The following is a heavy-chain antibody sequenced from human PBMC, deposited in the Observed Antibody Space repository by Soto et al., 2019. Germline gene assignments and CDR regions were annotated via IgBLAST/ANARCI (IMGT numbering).Heavy chain of an antibody. CDR1: GASTGGYY. Sequence: SLTCTISGASTGGYYWSWIRQSPGRGLEWIGYVFSSGSTNYSPSLQSRVAISIDTSKRQFFLKLTSVTAADTALYYCARHWWSSGSYLVFDSWGQGTQVTVSS. D-gene: IGHD6-19*01. CDR2: VFSSGST. J-gene: IGHJ4*02. V-gene: IGHV4-59*08. CDR3: ARHWWSSGSYLVFDS.